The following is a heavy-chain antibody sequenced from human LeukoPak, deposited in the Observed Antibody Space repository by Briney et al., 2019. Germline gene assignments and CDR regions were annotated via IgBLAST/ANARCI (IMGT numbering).Heavy chain of an antibody. CDR3: ARTGYCSSTSCSAGFDP. CDR1: GFTFSSYA. CDR2: LSGGGGST. Sequence: PGGSLRLSCAASGFTFSSYAMSWVRQAPGKGLDWVSGLSGGGGSTYYEDSVKGRFTISRDNSKNTLYLQMNSLRAEDTAIYYCARTGYCSSTSCSAGFDPWGQGTLVTVST. D-gene: IGHD2-2*01. J-gene: IGHJ5*02. V-gene: IGHV3-23*01.